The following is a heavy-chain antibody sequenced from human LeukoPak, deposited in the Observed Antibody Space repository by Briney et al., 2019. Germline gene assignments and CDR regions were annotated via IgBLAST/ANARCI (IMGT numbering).Heavy chain of an antibody. V-gene: IGHV4-59*11. CDR2: MHNSGST. CDR3: VRASRSPLYWFDP. J-gene: IGHJ5*02. Sequence: PSETLSLTCTVSGVSISSHYWYWIRQPPRKGLECIGYMHNSGSTNYNPSLKSRVTISVDTSKKQFSLKLSSVTAADTAVYYCVRASRSPLYWFDPWGQGTLVTVSS. D-gene: IGHD3-10*01. CDR1: GVSISSHY.